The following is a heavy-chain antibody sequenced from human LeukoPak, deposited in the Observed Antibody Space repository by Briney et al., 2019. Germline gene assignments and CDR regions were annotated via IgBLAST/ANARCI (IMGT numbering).Heavy chain of an antibody. CDR1: GFTVTSNH. D-gene: IGHD6-6*01. V-gene: IGHV3-66*01. Sequence: GGSLRLSCAASGFTVTSNHMNWVRQAPGKGLEWVSIIYTGGTTHYADSLKDRFTISRDDAINTLYLEVNSLRVEDTAVYYCARDSSSYYFDYWGRGTLVTVSS. CDR2: IYTGGTT. J-gene: IGHJ4*02. CDR3: ARDSSSYYFDY.